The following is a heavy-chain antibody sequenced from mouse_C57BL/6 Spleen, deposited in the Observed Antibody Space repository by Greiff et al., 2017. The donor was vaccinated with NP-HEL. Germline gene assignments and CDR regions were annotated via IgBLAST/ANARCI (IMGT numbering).Heavy chain of an antibody. V-gene: IGHV1-54*01. CDR2: INPGSGGT. J-gene: IGHJ4*01. Sequence: LVESGAELVRPGTSVKVSCKASGYAFTNYLIAWVKQRPGQGLEWIGVINPGSGGTNYNEKFKGKATLTADKSSSTAYMQLSSLTSEDSAVYFCARGHMITTCMDYWGQGTSVTVSS. CDR1: GYAFTNYL. CDR3: ARGHMITTCMDY. D-gene: IGHD2-4*01.